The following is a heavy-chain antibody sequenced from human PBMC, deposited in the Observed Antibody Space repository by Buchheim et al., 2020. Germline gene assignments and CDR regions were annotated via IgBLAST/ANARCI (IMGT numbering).Heavy chain of an antibody. Sequence: QVQLVESGGGVVQPGRSLRLSCAASGFTFSSYAMHWVRQAPGKGLEWVAVISYDGSNKYYADSVKGRFTISRDNSKNTLYLQMNSLRAEDTAVYYCARGVGATGDYWGQGTL. J-gene: IGHJ4*02. V-gene: IGHV3-30*01. CDR1: GFTFSSYA. D-gene: IGHD1-26*01. CDR3: ARGVGATGDY. CDR2: ISYDGSNK.